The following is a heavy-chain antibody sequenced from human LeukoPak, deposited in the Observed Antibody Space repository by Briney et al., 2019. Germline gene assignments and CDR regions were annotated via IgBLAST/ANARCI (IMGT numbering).Heavy chain of an antibody. CDR3: ARQEYYDFWSGPNWFDP. J-gene: IGHJ5*02. Sequence: SETLSLTCAVSGYSIRSDYYWAWIRQPPGKGLEEHGSIYHSGSTYYNPSLKSRVPISLDTPKHQFSLKPSSVTAADTAVYYCARQEYYDFWSGPNWFDPWGQGTLVTVSS. D-gene: IGHD3-3*01. V-gene: IGHV4-38-2*01. CDR1: GYSIRSDYY. CDR2: IYHSGST.